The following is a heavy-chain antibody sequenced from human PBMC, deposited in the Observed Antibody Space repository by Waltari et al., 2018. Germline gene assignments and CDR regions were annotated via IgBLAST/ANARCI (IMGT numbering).Heavy chain of an antibody. Sequence: EVQLVESGGGLVQPGGSLRLSCAASGFTFSGYDMHWVRQATGKGLGGVSSIGTAGDTYYLGSVKGRFTISRENAKNSLYLQMNSLRAGDTAMYYCARATTYAFDIWGQGTMVTVSS. CDR3: ARATTYAFDI. V-gene: IGHV3-13*01. CDR2: IGTAGDT. J-gene: IGHJ3*02. CDR1: GFTFSGYD.